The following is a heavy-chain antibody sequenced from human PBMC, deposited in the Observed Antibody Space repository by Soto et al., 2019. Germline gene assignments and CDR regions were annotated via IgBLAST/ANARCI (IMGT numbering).Heavy chain of an antibody. CDR2: IYYSGST. V-gene: IGHV4-31*03. J-gene: IGHJ4*02. CDR3: ARSSGPYYYDSSGYYHY. Sequence: SETLSLTCTVTGSSISSGGYYWSWSRQHPGKGLEWIGYIYYSGSTYYNPSLKSRVTISVDTSKNQFSLKLSSVTAADTAVYYCARSSGPYYYDSSGYYHYWGQGTLVTVSS. D-gene: IGHD3-22*01. CDR1: GSSISSGGYY.